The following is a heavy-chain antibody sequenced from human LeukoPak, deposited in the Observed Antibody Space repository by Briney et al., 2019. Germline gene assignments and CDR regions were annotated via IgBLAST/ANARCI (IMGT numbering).Heavy chain of an antibody. CDR1: GYTFTRYY. V-gene: IGHV1-2*02. CDR3: TKNQYSSPIITPLDPFDV. J-gene: IGHJ3*01. Sequence: ASVTVSCKASGYTFTRYYIHWLRQAPGQGIEWMGWIDPNTGGTNFAQKFQGRITMTRDTSINTVYMELNRLRSDDTAVYYCTKNQYSSPIITPLDPFDVWGQGTTVTVSS. D-gene: IGHD3-10*01. CDR2: IDPNTGGT.